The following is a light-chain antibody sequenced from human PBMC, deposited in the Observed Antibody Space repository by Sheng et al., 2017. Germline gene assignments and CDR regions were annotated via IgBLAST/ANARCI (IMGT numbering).Light chain of an antibody. J-gene: IGKJ2*01. V-gene: IGKV3-20*01. CDR3: QQYSSFPYT. CDR1: ESVAGNA. Sequence: EIVLTQSPGILSLSPGERATVSCRASESVAGNALGWYQQKSGQAPRLLIYRASSRATGVPDRFSAGGSGTDFTLTISRLEPDDFAVYYCQQYSSFPYTFGQGTKLEIK. CDR2: RAS.